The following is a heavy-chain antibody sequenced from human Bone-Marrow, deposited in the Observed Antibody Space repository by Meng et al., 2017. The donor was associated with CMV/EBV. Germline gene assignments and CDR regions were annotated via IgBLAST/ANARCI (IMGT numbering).Heavy chain of an antibody. CDR3: ARDSTVTEFDP. J-gene: IGHJ5*02. CDR2: IIPILGIA. V-gene: IGHV1-69*04. CDR1: GGTFSSYT. Sequence: SVKVSCKASGGTFSSYTISWVRQAPGRGLEWMGRIIPILGIASYAQKFQGRVTITADESTSTAYMELRSLRSDDTAVYYCARDSTVTEFDPWGQGTLVTVSS. D-gene: IGHD4-17*01.